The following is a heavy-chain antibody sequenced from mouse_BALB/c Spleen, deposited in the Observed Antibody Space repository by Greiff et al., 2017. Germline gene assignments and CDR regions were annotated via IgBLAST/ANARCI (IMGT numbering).Heavy chain of an antibody. V-gene: IGHV1-14*01. Sequence: VQLQQSGPELVKPGASVKMSCKASGYTFTSYVMHWVKQKPGQGLEWIGYINPYNDGTKYNEKFKGKATLTSDKSSSTAYMELSSLTSEDSAVYYCARWGLPYAMDYWGQGTSVTVSS. J-gene: IGHJ4*01. CDR1: GYTFTSYV. CDR2: INPYNDGT. CDR3: ARWGLPYAMDY. D-gene: IGHD5-5*01.